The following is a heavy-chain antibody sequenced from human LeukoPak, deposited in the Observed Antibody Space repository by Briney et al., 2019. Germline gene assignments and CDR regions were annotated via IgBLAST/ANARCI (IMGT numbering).Heavy chain of an antibody. CDR2: INHRGDT. CDR3: ARGPTISETGYFDY. J-gene: IGHJ4*03. V-gene: IGHV4-34*01. Sequence: SETLSLTCAVYGGSFSRYYWSWIRQSPGNGLEWIAEINHRGDTNYNPSVKSRVTISVDTSKNQFSLKVTSLTAADTAVYFCARGPTISETGYFDYWGQGTLVTVSS. CDR1: GGSFSRYY. D-gene: IGHD1-1*01.